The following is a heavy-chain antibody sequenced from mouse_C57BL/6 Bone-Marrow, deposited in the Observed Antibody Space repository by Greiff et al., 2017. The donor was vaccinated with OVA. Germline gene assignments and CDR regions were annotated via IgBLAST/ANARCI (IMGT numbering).Heavy chain of an antibody. D-gene: IGHD1-1*01. Sequence: VKLMESGAELVKPGASVKLSCKASGYTFTEYTIHWVKQRSGQGLEWIGWFFPGSGSIKYNEKFKDKATLTADKSSSTVYMELSRLTSEDSAVYFCARHKALIATVVPYYFDYWGQGTTLTVSS. CDR2: FFPGSGSI. V-gene: IGHV1-62-2*01. CDR1: GYTFTEYT. J-gene: IGHJ2*01. CDR3: ARHKALIATVVPYYFDY.